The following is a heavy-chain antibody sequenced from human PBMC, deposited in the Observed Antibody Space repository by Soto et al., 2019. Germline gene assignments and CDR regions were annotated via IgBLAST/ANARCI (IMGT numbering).Heavy chain of an antibody. CDR1: GYIFSSYY. J-gene: IGHJ4*02. V-gene: IGHV1-46*01. CDR3: ARNDKSGLDY. D-gene: IGHD1-1*01. Sequence: RASVKVSCKASGYIFSSYYLHWVRQAPGQGLEWMGMINPSGGSTSIAQKFQGRVTMTRDTSTSTVYMELSSLRSEDTAVYYCARNDKSGLDYWGQGTLATVSS. CDR2: INPSGGST.